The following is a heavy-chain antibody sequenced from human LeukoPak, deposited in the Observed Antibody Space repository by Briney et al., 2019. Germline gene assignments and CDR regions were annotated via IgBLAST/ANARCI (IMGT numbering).Heavy chain of an antibody. V-gene: IGHV1-2*02. CDR2: INPNSGGT. CDR3: ARGPPIYSYGSSAYHYDYFEY. CDR1: GYTFTGYY. Sequence: GASVKVSCKASGYTFTGYYMHWVRQAPGQGLEWMGWINPNSGGTNYAQKFQGRVTMTRDTSISTAYMELSSLRAEDTAVYYCARGPPIYSYGSSAYHYDYFEYWGQGTLVTVSP. D-gene: IGHD3-22*01. J-gene: IGHJ4*02.